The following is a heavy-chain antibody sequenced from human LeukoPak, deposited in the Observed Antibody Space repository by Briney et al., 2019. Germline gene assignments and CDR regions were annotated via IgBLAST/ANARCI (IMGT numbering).Heavy chain of an antibody. D-gene: IGHD1-1*01. Sequence: SVKVSCKASGGTFSSYAISWVRQAPGQGLEWMGGIIPIFGTATYARKFQGRVTITADEPTSTAYMRLSSLRSEDTAVYYCARDATSERRVVPTLDYWGQGTLVTVSS. J-gene: IGHJ4*02. V-gene: IGHV1-69*13. CDR3: ARDATSERRVVPTLDY. CDR1: GGTFSSYA. CDR2: IIPIFGTA.